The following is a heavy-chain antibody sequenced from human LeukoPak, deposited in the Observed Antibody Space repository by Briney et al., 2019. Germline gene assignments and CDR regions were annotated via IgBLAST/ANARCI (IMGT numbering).Heavy chain of an antibody. V-gene: IGHV1-69*13. CDR2: IIPIFGTA. J-gene: IGHJ1*01. D-gene: IGHD4-17*01. Sequence: SVKDSCKASGGTFSSYAISWVRQAPGQGLEWMGGIIPIFGTANYAQKFQGRVTITADESTSTAYMELSSLRSEDTAVYYCAGSTVTRLAEYFQHWGQGTLVTVSS. CDR3: AGSTVTRLAEYFQH. CDR1: GGTFSSYA.